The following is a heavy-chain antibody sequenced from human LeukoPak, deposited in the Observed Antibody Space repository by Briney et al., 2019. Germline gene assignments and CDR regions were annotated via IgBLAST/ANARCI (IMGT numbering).Heavy chain of an antibody. CDR1: GFTFSSYE. J-gene: IGHJ6*03. V-gene: IGHV3-23*01. Sequence: GGSLRLSCAASGFTFSSYEMNWVRQAPGKGLEWVSSISYSGGNTYYADSVKGRFTISRDNSKNTLYLQMNSLRAEDTALYYCAKVGTTVTTYYYYYMDVWGKGTTVTVSS. CDR3: AKVGTTVTTYYYYYMDV. D-gene: IGHD4-17*01. CDR2: ISYSGGNT.